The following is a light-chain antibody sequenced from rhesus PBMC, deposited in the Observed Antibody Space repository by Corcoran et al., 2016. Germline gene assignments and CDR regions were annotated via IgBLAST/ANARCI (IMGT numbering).Light chain of an antibody. CDR1: QAIYNY. J-gene: IGKJ4*01. CDR3: QQHYSHPPT. V-gene: IGKV1S3*01. CDR2: YTS. Sequence: DIQMTQSPSSLSASIGDTVTITCRASQAIYNYRAWSQQKPGKAPKPLIYYTSSFKSGVPSRVSGSGSGTDFTLTISSLQPEDFATYYCQQHYSHPPTFGGGTKVEIK.